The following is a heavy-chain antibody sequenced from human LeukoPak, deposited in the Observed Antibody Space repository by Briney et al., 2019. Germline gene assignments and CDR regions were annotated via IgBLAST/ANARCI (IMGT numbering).Heavy chain of an antibody. V-gene: IGHV4-59*01. CDR2: IYYSGST. Sequence: SETLSLTCTVSSGSISHYYWSWIRQPPGMGLEWIGYIYYSGSTTYTPSLKSRVTISVDTSRNQFSLRLRSVTAADTAVYYCAREKYCSSSTWYRNAFDIWGQGTVVTVSS. J-gene: IGHJ3*02. CDR3: AREKYCSSSTWYRNAFDI. CDR1: SGSISHYY. D-gene: IGHD2-2*01.